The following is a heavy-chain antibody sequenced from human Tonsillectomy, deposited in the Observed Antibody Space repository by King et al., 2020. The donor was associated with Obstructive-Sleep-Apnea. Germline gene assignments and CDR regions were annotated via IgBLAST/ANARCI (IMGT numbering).Heavy chain of an antibody. Sequence: VQLVESGGGLVQPGRSLRLSCTGSGFTFGDYAMSWFRQAPGKGLEWIGFIRAKPHGWTTEYAASVRGRFTISRDDSKSIAYLQMNSLNSVDTAVYFCTRDDGFIVGSKPFDYWGQGTLVTVSS. CDR1: GFTFGDYA. D-gene: IGHD1-26*01. V-gene: IGHV3-49*03. J-gene: IGHJ4*02. CDR3: TRDDGFIVGSKPFDY. CDR2: IRAKPHGWTT.